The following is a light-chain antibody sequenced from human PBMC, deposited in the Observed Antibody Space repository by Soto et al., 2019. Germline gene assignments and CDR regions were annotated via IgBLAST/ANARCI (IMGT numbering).Light chain of an antibody. CDR3: QQYGNSPIT. Sequence: EIVLTQSPATLSLSPGERATLSCGASQSVSSSRLAWYQQKPALAPRLLIYDGFLRATGIPDRFSRRGYGKDFTLTISRLEPEDFAVYYCQQYGNSPITFGRGTRLEI. V-gene: IGKV3D-20*01. CDR1: QSVSSSR. J-gene: IGKJ5*01. CDR2: DGF.